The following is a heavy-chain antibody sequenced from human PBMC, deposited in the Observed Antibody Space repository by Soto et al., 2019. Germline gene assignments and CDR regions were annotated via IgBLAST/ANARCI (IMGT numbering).Heavy chain of an antibody. D-gene: IGHD2-21*02. CDR3: ARGRVDVVAVTERVNWFDP. V-gene: IGHV4-31*11. Sequence: TLSLTCAVSVGSISSGGYYWNWIRQHPGKGLEWIGYIYYSGSTYYNPSLKRRVTISVDTSKNQFSLKLTSVTVADTAVYYCARGRVDVVAVTERVNWFDPWGQGTLVTVSS. J-gene: IGHJ5*02. CDR1: VGSISSGGYY. CDR2: IYYSGST.